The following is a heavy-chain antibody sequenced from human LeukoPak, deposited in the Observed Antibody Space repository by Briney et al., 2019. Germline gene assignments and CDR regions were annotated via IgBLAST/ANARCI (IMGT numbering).Heavy chain of an antibody. CDR1: GFTVSSNY. V-gene: IGHV3-53*01. Sequence: GGSLRLSCAASGFTVSSNYMSWVRQAPGKGLEWVSVIYSGGSTYYADSVKGRLTISRDNSKNTLYLQMNSLRAEDTAIYYCAKEVPSRGPSDYYFDCWGQGTLVTVSS. D-gene: IGHD2-21*01. CDR2: IYSGGST. J-gene: IGHJ4*02. CDR3: AKEVPSRGPSDYYFDC.